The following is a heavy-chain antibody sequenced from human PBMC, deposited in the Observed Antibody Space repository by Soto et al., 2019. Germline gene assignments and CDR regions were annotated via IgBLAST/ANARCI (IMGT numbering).Heavy chain of an antibody. CDR2: ISGSGGST. D-gene: IGHD5-18*01. Sequence: EVQLLESGGGLVQPGGSLRLSCAASGFTFSSYAMSWVRQAPGKGLEWVSAISGSGGSTYYADSVKGRFTISRDNSKNTRYLQMNSLRAEDTAVYYCAKVGGEELWFPDYWGQGTLVTVSS. CDR1: GFTFSSYA. CDR3: AKVGGEELWFPDY. J-gene: IGHJ4*02. V-gene: IGHV3-23*01.